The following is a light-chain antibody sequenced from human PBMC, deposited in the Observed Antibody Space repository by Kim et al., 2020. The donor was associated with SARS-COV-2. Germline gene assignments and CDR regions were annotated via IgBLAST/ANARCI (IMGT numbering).Light chain of an antibody. CDR1: QSVSSY. V-gene: IGKV3-11*01. Sequence: EIVLTQSPATLSLSPGERATLSCRASQSVSSYLAWCQQKPGQAPRLLIYDTSNRATGIPARFSGSGSGTDFTLTISSPESEDFAVYYCQHRSNWPPTFGQGTKVDIK. CDR3: QHRSNWPPT. CDR2: DTS. J-gene: IGKJ1*01.